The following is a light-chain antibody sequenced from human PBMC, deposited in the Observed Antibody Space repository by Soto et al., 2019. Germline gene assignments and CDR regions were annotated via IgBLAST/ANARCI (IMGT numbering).Light chain of an antibody. CDR1: ESVLYSVKNKNY. Sequence: DIVMTQSPDSLAVSLGERATINCKTSESVLYSVKNKNYLAWYQQKAGLPPKLLISWASTRESGVPDRFSGSGSGTDFTLTISRLQAEDVAVYYCQHYYYDPHMHMFGQGTKLEIK. CDR2: WAS. V-gene: IGKV4-1*01. CDR3: QHYYYDPHMHM. J-gene: IGKJ2*01.